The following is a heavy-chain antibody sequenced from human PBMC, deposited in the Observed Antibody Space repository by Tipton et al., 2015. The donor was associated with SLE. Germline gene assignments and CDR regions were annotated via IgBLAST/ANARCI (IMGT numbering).Heavy chain of an antibody. CDR3: ARDKTATGYFDL. V-gene: IGHV4-61*02. J-gene: IGHJ2*01. Sequence: TLSLTCTVSGAPVNSGNYYWGWIRQPAGKGLEWIGRVYTTGSTDYNPSLKSRVTISVDRSKTQFPLKLSSVTAADTAVYYCARDKTATGYFDLWGRGALVTVSS. CDR2: VYTTGST. CDR1: GAPVNSGNYY.